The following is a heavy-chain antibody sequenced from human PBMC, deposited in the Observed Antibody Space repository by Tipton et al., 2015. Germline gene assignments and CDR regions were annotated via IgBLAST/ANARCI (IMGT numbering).Heavy chain of an antibody. D-gene: IGHD3-10*01. J-gene: IGHJ5*02. CDR3: ARVITYYYASGRGWFDP. CDR1: GGSFNHSPYY. V-gene: IGHV4-39*07. Sequence: TLSLTCTVSGGSFNHSPYYWGWIRQPPGKGLEWIGSIYYSGSTYYNPSLQSRVTISVDTSKNQFSLKLSSVTAADTAVYYCARVITYYYASGRGWFDPWGQGTLVTVSS. CDR2: IYYSGST.